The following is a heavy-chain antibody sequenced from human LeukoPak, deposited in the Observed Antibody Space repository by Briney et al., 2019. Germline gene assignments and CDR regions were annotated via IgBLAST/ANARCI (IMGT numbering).Heavy chain of an antibody. D-gene: IGHD5-18*01. J-gene: IGHJ4*02. Sequence: GGSLRLSCAASGFTVSSNYMSRVRQAPGKGLEWVSVIYSGGSTYYADSVKGRFTISRDNSKNTLYLQMNSLRAEDTAVYYCARASIRHSRDTSMVSSFGGFDYWGQGTLVTVSS. CDR3: ARASIRHSRDTSMVSSFGGFDY. V-gene: IGHV3-53*01. CDR2: IYSGGST. CDR1: GFTVSSNY.